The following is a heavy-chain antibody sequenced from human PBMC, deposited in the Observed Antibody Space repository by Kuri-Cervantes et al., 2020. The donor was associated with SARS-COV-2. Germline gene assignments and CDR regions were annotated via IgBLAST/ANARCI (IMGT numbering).Heavy chain of an antibody. V-gene: IGHV3-7*01. CDR1: GFTFSSYW. D-gene: IGHD1-26*01. J-gene: IGHJ4*02. CDR2: IRQDGSEK. Sequence: GESLKISCAASGFTFSSYWMSWVRQAPGKGLEWVANIRQDGSEKYYVDSVKGRFTISRDNAKNSLYLQMNSLRAEDTAVYYCARAEWGLIDYWGQGTLVTVSS. CDR3: ARAEWGLIDY.